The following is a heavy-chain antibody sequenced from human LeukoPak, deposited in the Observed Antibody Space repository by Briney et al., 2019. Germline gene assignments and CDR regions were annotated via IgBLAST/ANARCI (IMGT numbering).Heavy chain of an antibody. V-gene: IGHV3-20*04. Sequence: VGSLRLSCAASGFTFDDYGMSWVRQAPGKGLEWVSGINWNGGSTGYADSVKGRFTISRDNAKNSLYLQMNSLRAEDMALYYCARVVAAAGTDWFDPWGQGTLVTVSS. D-gene: IGHD6-13*01. J-gene: IGHJ5*02. CDR3: ARVVAAAGTDWFDP. CDR2: INWNGGST. CDR1: GFTFDDYG.